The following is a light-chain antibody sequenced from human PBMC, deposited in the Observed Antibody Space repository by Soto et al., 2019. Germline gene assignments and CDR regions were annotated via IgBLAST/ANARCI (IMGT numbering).Light chain of an antibody. CDR2: GTS. CDR3: QQYGSSIT. CDR1: QSVSNNY. V-gene: IGKV3-20*01. J-gene: IGKJ5*01. Sequence: EIVLTKSPATLSLSPGERATLSCRASQSVSNNYLAWYQQKPGQPPRLLIYGTSSRATGTPDRFSGSGSGTDFTLTISRLEPDDFAVYYCQQYGSSITFGQGTRVEIK.